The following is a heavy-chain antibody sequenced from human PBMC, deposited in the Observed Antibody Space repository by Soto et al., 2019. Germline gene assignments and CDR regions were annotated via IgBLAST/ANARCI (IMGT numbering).Heavy chain of an antibody. CDR1: GYVFTSYG. J-gene: IGHJ6*02. Sequence: QVQLVQSGAEVKKPGASVKVSCKASGYVFTSYGVNWVRQAPGQGLEWMGWIGGYSVNTNSAQKLQGRGTMTKYTPTSTAYLDVRTDRSVDPGLYYCARGPAATSYNYYGMEVCGQGTTVTVSS. D-gene: IGHD2-2*01. CDR3: ARGPAATSYNYYGMEV. CDR2: IGGYSVNT. V-gene: IGHV1-18*01.